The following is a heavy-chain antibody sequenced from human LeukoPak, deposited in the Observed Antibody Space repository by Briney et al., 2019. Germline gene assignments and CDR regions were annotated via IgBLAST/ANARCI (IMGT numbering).Heavy chain of an antibody. Sequence: SETLSLTCTVSGGSISSSSYYWGWIRQPPGKGLEWIGSIYYSGSTNYNPSLKSRVTISVDTSKNQFSLKLSSVTAADTAVYYCARETSQKGAHYMDVWGKGTTVTISS. CDR3: ARETSQKGAHYMDV. D-gene: IGHD3-16*01. V-gene: IGHV4-39*07. CDR2: IYYSGST. CDR1: GGSISSSSYY. J-gene: IGHJ6*03.